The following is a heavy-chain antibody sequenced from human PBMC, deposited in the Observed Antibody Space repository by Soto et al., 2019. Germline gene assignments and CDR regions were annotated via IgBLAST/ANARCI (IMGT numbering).Heavy chain of an antibody. CDR1: GFTFGRYA. CDR2: ISGSGGVT. CDR3: AKEAAYYYDSSGTPFDY. V-gene: IGHV3-23*01. J-gene: IGHJ4*02. Sequence: PGGSLRLSCAASGFTFGRYAMSWVRQAPGKGLEYVSGISGSGGVTNYADSVKGRFTISRDNSKNTLYLQMNSLRAEDTAVYYCAKEAAYYYDSSGTPFDYWGQGTLVTVSS. D-gene: IGHD3-22*01.